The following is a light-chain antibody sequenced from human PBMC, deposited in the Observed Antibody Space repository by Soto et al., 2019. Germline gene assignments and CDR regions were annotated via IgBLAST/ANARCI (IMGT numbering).Light chain of an antibody. CDR2: ANS. Sequence: QSVLTQPPSVSGAPGQRVTISCTGSTSNIGTPYDVHWYQQLPGTAPKLLIYANSNRPSVVPDRFSGSKSGTSASLAITGLQAEDEADYYCQSYDSSLSGRIFGGGTKVTVL. CDR1: TSNIGTPYD. V-gene: IGLV1-40*01. CDR3: QSYDSSLSGRI. J-gene: IGLJ2*01.